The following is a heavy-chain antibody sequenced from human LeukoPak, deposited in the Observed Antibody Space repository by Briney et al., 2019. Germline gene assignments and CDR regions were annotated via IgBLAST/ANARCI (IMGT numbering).Heavy chain of an antibody. Sequence: GASVKVSCKASGYTFTSYDIHWVRQATGQGLEWMGWMNPNSSNTGYAQKFQGRVTMTRNTSISTAYMELSSLRSEDTAVYYCVIDSSSWYNYFDPWGQGTLVTVSS. V-gene: IGHV1-8*01. CDR1: GYTFTSYD. CDR2: MNPNSSNT. CDR3: VIDSSSWYNYFDP. J-gene: IGHJ5*02. D-gene: IGHD6-13*01.